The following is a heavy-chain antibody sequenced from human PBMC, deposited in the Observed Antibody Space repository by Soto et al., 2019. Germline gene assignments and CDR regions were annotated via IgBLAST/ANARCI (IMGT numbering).Heavy chain of an antibody. CDR1: GGSVSDKTYY. J-gene: IGHJ6*02. CDR2: IYYSGST. Sequence: PSETLSLTCSVSGGSVSDKTYYWSWIRQHPGKGLEWIGYIYYSGSTYYNPSLKSRVTISVDTSKNQFSLKLSSVTAADTAVYYCARDKSTDYDFWSGPNYYYYGMDVWGQGTTVTVSS. V-gene: IGHV4-31*03. CDR3: ARDKSTDYDFWSGPNYYYYGMDV. D-gene: IGHD3-3*01.